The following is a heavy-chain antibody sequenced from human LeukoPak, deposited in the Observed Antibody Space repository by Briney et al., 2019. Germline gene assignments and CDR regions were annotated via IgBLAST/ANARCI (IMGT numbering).Heavy chain of an antibody. V-gene: IGHV1-69*13. CDR3: ARAPYSNNRNSYFYSYMDV. D-gene: IGHD4-11*01. J-gene: IGHJ6*03. Sequence: ASVKVSCKASGVTFSIHAINWVRQAPGQGLEWMGGIIPIFGTTNYAQKFQGKVTITADESTSTAYMELSSLRSEDTAVYYCARAPYSNNRNSYFYSYMDVWGKGTTVTVSS. CDR2: IIPIFGTT. CDR1: GVTFSIHA.